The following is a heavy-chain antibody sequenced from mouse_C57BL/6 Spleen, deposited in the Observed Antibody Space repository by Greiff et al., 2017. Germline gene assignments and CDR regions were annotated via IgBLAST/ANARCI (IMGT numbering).Heavy chain of an antibody. CDR3: ARKRSRDYAMDY. D-gene: IGHD1-1*01. CDR1: GYTFTSYW. V-gene: IGHV1-64*01. J-gene: IGHJ4*01. Sequence: VQLQQPGAELVKPGASVKLSCKASGYTFTSYWMLWVKQRPGQGLEWIGMIHPNSGSTNYNEKFKSKATLTVDKSSSTAYMQLSSLTSEDSAVYYCARKRSRDYAMDYWGQGASVTVSS. CDR2: IHPNSGST.